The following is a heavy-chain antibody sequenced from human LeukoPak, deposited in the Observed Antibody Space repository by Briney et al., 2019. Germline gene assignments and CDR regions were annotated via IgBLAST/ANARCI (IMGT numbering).Heavy chain of an antibody. CDR3: ARASPMVRGVIFDY. CDR2: IGTAGDT. Sequence: GGSLRLSCAASGFTFSSYDMHWVRQATGKGLEWVSAIGTAGDTYYPGSVKGRFTTSRENAKNSLYLQMNSLRAEDTAVYYCARASPMVRGVIFDYWGQGTLVTVSS. J-gene: IGHJ4*02. V-gene: IGHV3-13*01. D-gene: IGHD3-10*01. CDR1: GFTFSSYD.